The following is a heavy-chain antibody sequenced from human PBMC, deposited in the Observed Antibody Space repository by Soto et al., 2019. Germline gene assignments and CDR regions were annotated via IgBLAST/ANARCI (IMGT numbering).Heavy chain of an antibody. J-gene: IGHJ4*02. Sequence: SQTLSLTCAISGDSVSTNSATWDWIRQSPSRGLEWLGRTYYRSKWYNDYAVSVKGRITINPDTSNNQFSLKLSSVTAADTAVYYCARLTYDDSSGSRINYWGQGTLVTVSS. D-gene: IGHD3-22*01. CDR1: GDSVSTNSAT. V-gene: IGHV6-1*01. CDR3: ARLTYDDSSGSRINY. CDR2: TYYRSKWYN.